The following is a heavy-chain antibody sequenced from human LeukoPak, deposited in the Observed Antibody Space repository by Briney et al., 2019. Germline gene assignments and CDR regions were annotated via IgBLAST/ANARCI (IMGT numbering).Heavy chain of an antibody. CDR3: TTVPTYYYDSSGYYYVNY. D-gene: IGHD3-22*01. V-gene: IGHV3-15*07. CDR1: GFTFSNAW. J-gene: IGHJ4*02. Sequence: PGGSLRLSCAASGFTFSNAWMNWVRQAPGKGLEWVGRIKSKTDGGTTDYAAPVKGRFTISRDDSKNTLYLQMNSLKTEDTAEYYCTTVPTYYYDSSGYYYVNYWGQGTLVTVSS. CDR2: IKSKTDGGTT.